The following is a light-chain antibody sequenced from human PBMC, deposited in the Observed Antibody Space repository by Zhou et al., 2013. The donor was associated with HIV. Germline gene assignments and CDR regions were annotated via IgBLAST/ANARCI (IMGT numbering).Light chain of an antibody. CDR1: QSLVHSDGNTY. J-gene: IGKJ1*01. CDR3: MQALQTPWA. CDR2: KVS. V-gene: IGKV2-30*02. Sequence: DVMMTQSPLSLPVTLGQPASISCRSSQSLVHSDGNTYLNWFQQRPGQSPRRLIYKVSNRDSGVPDRFSGSGSGTDFTLKISRVEAEDVGVYYCMQALQTPWAFGQGTKVEI.